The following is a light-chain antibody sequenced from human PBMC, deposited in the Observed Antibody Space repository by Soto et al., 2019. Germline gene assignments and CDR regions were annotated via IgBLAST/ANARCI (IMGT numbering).Light chain of an antibody. CDR3: SSYAGSNNQGV. V-gene: IGLV2-8*01. CDR2: EVS. CDR1: SSDVGGYNY. J-gene: IGLJ1*01. Sequence: QSALTQPPSASGSPGQSVTISCTGTSSDVGGYNYVSWYQQHPGKAPKLMIYEVSKRPSGVPDRFSGSKSGNMASLTVSGLQAEDEADYYCSSYAGSNNQGVFGTGTKVTVL.